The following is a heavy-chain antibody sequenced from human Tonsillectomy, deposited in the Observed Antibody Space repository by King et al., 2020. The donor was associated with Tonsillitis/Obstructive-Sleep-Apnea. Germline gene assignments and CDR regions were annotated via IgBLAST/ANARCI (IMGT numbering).Heavy chain of an antibody. CDR1: GFTFSSYW. V-gene: IGHV3-74*01. CDR2: VKSDGSST. D-gene: IGHD2-8*02. CDR3: ARAGGYCTGGVCYGNFDY. J-gene: IGHJ4*02. Sequence: VQLVESGGGLVQPGGSLRLSCAASGFTFSSYWMDWVRQAPGKGLVWVSRVKSDGSSTIYADSAKGRFTISRDNAKNTQYLQMNSLRPEDTAVYFCARAGGYCTGGVCYGNFDYWGQGTLVTVSS.